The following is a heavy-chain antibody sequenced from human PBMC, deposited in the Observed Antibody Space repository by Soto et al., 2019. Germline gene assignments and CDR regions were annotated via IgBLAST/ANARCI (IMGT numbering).Heavy chain of an antibody. D-gene: IGHD3-10*01. CDR3: ARDDGGGRGVIPPTLYYYYYGMDV. CDR1: GFTFSSYA. Sequence: QVQLVESGGGVVQPGRSLRLSCAASGFTFSSYAMHWVRQAPGKGLEWVAVISYDGSNKYYADSVKGRFTISRDNSKNTLYLQMNSLRAEDTAVYYCARDDGGGRGVIPPTLYYYYYGMDVWGQGTTVTVSS. J-gene: IGHJ6*02. CDR2: ISYDGSNK. V-gene: IGHV3-30-3*01.